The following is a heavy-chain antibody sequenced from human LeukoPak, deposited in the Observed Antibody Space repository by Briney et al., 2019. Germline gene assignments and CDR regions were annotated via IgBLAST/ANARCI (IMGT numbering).Heavy chain of an antibody. D-gene: IGHD3-22*01. CDR2: INHSGST. CDR3: ARRVKPLGYYDSRGYYRS. CDR1: GGSFSGYY. V-gene: IGHV4-34*01. J-gene: IGHJ5*02. Sequence: SETLSLTCAVYGGSFSGYYWSWIRQPPGKGLEWIGEINHSGSTNYNPSLKSRVTISVDTSKNQFSLKLSSVTAADTAVYYCARRVKPLGYYDSRGYYRSWGQGTLVTVSS.